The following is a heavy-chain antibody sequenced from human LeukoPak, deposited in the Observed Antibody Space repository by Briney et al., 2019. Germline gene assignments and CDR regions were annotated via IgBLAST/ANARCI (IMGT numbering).Heavy chain of an antibody. D-gene: IGHD3-3*01. CDR2: IYYSGST. Sequence: SETLSLTCTVSGGSISSYYWSWIRQPPRKGLEWIGYIYYSGSTNYNPSLKSRVTISVDTSKNKFSLKLSSVTAADTAVYYCARVDGFWYYFDYWGQGTLVTVSS. CDR3: ARVDGFWYYFDY. J-gene: IGHJ4*02. V-gene: IGHV4-59*01. CDR1: GGSISSYY.